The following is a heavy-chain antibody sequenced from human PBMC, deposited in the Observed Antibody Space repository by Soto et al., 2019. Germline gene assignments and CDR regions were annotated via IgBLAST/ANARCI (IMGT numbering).Heavy chain of an antibody. D-gene: IGHD3-9*01. CDR1: GFSLSSSAVGVG. CDR3: VHWSTGNYGTIFFDY. V-gene: IGHV2-5*02. J-gene: IGHJ4*02. Sequence: SGPTLVNPPQTLTLTCTFSGFSLSSSAVGVGVGWMRQPPGKALEWLALIYWDDDKRYSPSLKSRLTITKDTSQNQVVLTMTNMDAVDTATYYFVHWSTGNYGTIFFDYWGLGTLVTVSS. CDR2: IYWDDDK.